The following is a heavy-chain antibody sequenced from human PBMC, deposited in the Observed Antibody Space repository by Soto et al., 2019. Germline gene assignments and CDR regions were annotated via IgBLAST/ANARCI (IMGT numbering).Heavy chain of an antibody. CDR1: GGSISSGGYY. CDR3: ASFGRDFVRLSSMGYYNMDV. V-gene: IGHV4-31*03. Sequence: QVQLQESGPGLVKPSQTLSLTCTVSGGSISSGGYYWSWIRQHPRKGLEWIGYIYLSGGTDYNPSLRSRVTLSVDTSKNQFSLKLRAVTAADTSVYSWASFGRDFVRLSSMGYYNMDVWGKGTTVTVTS. J-gene: IGHJ6*03. CDR2: IYLSGGT. D-gene: IGHD3-10*02.